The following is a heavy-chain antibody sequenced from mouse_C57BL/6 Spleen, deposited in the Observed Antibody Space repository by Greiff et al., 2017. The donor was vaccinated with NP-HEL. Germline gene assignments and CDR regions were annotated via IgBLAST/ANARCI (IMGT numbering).Heavy chain of an antibody. Sequence: DVKLVESGGGLVKPGGSLKLSCAASGFTFSDYGMHWVRQAPEKGLEWVAYISSGSSTIYYADTVKGRFTISRDNAKNTLFLQMTSLRSEDTAMYYCARNDGYYGYFDVWGTGTTVTVSS. CDR2: ISSGSSTI. J-gene: IGHJ1*03. D-gene: IGHD2-3*01. CDR1: GFTFSDYG. V-gene: IGHV5-17*01. CDR3: ARNDGYYGYFDV.